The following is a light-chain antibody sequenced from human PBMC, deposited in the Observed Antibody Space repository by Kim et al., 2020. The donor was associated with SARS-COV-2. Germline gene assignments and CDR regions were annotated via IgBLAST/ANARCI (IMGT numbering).Light chain of an antibody. CDR1: QDISNS. J-gene: IGKJ2*01. Sequence: GDSVTITCQASQDISNSLNGSHVTSGTAPKLLLLGASELEAGVPSRFSGSGSETDFSFHISSLQPEDVGTYYCQQFDRVPYTLGQGTKLEI. V-gene: IGKV1-33*01. CDR2: GAS. CDR3: QQFDRVPYT.